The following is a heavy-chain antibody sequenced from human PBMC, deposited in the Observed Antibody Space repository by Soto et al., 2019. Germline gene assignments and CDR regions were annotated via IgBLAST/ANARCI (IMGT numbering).Heavy chain of an antibody. CDR3: VKDESINWYSGHFRH. CDR2: ISSSSSYI. Sequence: PGGSLRLSCAASGFTFSSYSMNWVRQAPWKGLEWVSSISSSSSYIYYADSVKGRFTISRDNAKNSLHLQMNSLSAEDTAFYYCVKDESINWYSGHFRHWGQGTLVTVSS. V-gene: IGHV3-21*04. J-gene: IGHJ1*01. CDR1: GFTFSSYS. D-gene: IGHD6-13*01.